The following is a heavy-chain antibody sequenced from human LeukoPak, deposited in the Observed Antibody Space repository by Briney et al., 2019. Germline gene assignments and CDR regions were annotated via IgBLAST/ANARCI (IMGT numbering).Heavy chain of an antibody. J-gene: IGHJ5*02. D-gene: IGHD2-2*01. Sequence: ASVKVSCKASGISFPTSAVQWVRQARGQRLEWMGWIVLGSDNTDYAQKFQQRVTFTRDMSTTTAYMELSSLRSDDTAVYYCARDPNPQYCSSTSCSIWFDPWGQGTLVTVSS. CDR3: ARDPNPQYCSSTSCSIWFDP. CDR1: GISFPTSA. V-gene: IGHV1-58*01. CDR2: IVLGSDNT.